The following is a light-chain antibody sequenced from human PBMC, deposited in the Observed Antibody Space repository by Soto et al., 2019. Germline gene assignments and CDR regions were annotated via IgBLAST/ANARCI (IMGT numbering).Light chain of an antibody. CDR1: QKINND. CDR3: QQYNNWPLT. J-gene: IGKJ4*02. CDR2: GVS. Sequence: MTQSPDTLSVSLWDSATLPCRASQKINNDLAWYQQKPGKAPKLLIYGVSSMDSGIPSRFSGSGSGTEFTLTISSLQSEDFATYYCQQYNNWPLTFGEGTKVDI. V-gene: IGKV3-15*01.